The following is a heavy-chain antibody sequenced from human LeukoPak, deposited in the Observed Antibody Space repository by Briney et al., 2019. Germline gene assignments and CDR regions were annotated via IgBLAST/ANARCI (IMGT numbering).Heavy chain of an antibody. J-gene: IGHJ6*02. CDR1: GFTFSSYW. Sequence: GGSLRLSCAASGFTFSSYWMSWVRQAPGKGLEWVANIKQGGSEKYYVDSVKGRFTISRDNAKNSLYLQMNSLRAEDTAVYYCARSVKGGGGDYYDSSGYPHGMDVWGQGTTVTVSS. V-gene: IGHV3-7*01. CDR3: ARSVKGGGGDYYDSSGYPHGMDV. D-gene: IGHD3-22*01. CDR2: IKQGGSEK.